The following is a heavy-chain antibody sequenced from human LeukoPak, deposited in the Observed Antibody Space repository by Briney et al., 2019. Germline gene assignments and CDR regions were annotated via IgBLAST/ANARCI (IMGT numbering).Heavy chain of an antibody. D-gene: IGHD1-26*01. J-gene: IGHJ4*02. CDR2: INHFGST. Sequence: NPSETLCLTCAVYGGSFIGYYWSWIRQPPGKGLEWIGEINHFGSTNYNPSLKSRVTISIDTSKNQFSLKLSSVTAADTAVYYCARIRSRKWGFDYWGQGTLVTVSS. CDR3: ARIRSRKWGFDY. V-gene: IGHV4-34*01. CDR1: GGSFIGYY.